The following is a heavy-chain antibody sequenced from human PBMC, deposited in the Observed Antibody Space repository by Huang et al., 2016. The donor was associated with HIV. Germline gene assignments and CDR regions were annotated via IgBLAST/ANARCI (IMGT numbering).Heavy chain of an antibody. Sequence: QITLKESGPTLVKPTQTLTLTCSFSGFSLDTSGVAVGWVRQPPGEALEWLGLIYWEDDTRFSPSLGCRLSLTKDTSKNQVVLTMTNMDPADTATYLCAYRWTGLDRWGQGILVTVTS. CDR3: AYRWTGLDR. CDR1: GFSLDTSGVA. CDR2: IYWEDDT. D-gene: IGHD3-9*01. V-gene: IGHV2-5*02. J-gene: IGHJ4*02.